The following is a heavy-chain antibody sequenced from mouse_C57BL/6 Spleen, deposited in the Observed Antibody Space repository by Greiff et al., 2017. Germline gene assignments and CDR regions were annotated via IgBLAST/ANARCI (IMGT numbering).Heavy chain of an antibody. Sequence: QVQLQQPGAELVKPGASVKLSCKASGYTFTSYWMHWVKQRPGQGLEWIGMIHPNSGSTNYNEKFKSKATLTVDQSSSTAYMQLSSLTSEDSAVYYCARWGYYYGSRRAMDYWGQGTSVTVSS. CDR1: GYTFTSYW. V-gene: IGHV1-64*01. CDR2: IHPNSGST. D-gene: IGHD1-1*01. J-gene: IGHJ4*01. CDR3: ARWGYYYGSRRAMDY.